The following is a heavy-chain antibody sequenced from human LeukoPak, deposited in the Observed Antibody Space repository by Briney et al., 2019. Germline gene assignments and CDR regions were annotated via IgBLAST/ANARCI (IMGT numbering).Heavy chain of an antibody. CDR3: AKGRDYDSSGYLDY. CDR1: GFTFSSYG. Sequence: GGSLRLSCAASGFTFSSYGMHWVRQAPGKGLEWVAVISYDGSNKYYADSVKGRFTISRDNPKNTLYLQMNSLRAEDTAVYYCAKGRDYDSSGYLDYWGQGTLVTVSS. V-gene: IGHV3-30*18. J-gene: IGHJ4*02. CDR2: ISYDGSNK. D-gene: IGHD3-22*01.